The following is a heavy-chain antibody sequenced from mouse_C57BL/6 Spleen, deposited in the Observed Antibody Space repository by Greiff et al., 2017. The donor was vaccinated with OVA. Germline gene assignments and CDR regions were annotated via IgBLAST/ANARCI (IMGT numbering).Heavy chain of an antibody. J-gene: IGHJ4*01. CDR1: GFTFSDYG. V-gene: IGHV5-17*01. CDR2: ISSGSSTI. D-gene: IGHD2-5*01. CDR3: ARYYYSNYLGAMDY. Sequence: EVKLVESGGGLVKPGGSLKLSCAASGFTFSDYGMHWVRQAPEKGLEWVAYISSGSSTIYYADTVKGRFTISRDNAKNTLFLQMTSLRSEDTAMYYCARYYYSNYLGAMDYWGQGTSVTVSS.